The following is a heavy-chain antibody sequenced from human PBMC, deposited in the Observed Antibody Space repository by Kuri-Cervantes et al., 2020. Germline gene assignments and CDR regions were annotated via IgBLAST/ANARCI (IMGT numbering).Heavy chain of an antibody. Sequence: SETLSLTCTVSGGSISSYYWSWIRQPAGKGLEWIGRIYTSGSTNYNPSLKSRVTMSVDTSKNQFSLKLSSVTAADTAVYYCARHLPREYCSSTSCYPPNWFDPWGQGTLVTVSS. CDR2: IYTSGST. V-gene: IGHV4-4*07. D-gene: IGHD2-2*01. CDR3: ARHLPREYCSSTSCYPPNWFDP. CDR1: GGSISSYY. J-gene: IGHJ5*02.